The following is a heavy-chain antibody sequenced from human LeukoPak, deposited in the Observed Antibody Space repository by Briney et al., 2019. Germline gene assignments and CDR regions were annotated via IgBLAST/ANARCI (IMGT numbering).Heavy chain of an antibody. Sequence: SETLSLTCTVSGGSISSSSYYWGWIRQPPGKGLEWIGSIYYSGSTYYNPSLKSRVTISVDTSKNQFSLNLSSVTAADTAVYYCARYYYGSGSYQRYFDYWGQGTLVTVSS. J-gene: IGHJ4*02. CDR3: ARYYYGSGSYQRYFDY. CDR1: GGSISSSSYY. CDR2: IYYSGST. D-gene: IGHD3-10*01. V-gene: IGHV4-39*07.